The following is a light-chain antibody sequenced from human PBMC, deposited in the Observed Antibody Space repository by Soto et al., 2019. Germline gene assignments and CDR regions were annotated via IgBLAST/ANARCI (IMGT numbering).Light chain of an antibody. J-gene: IGKJ2*01. CDR2: DAS. Sequence: EMVLTQSPATLSLSPGERATRSCRASQSVSSYLAWYQQKPGQAPRLLIYDASNRATGIPARFSGSGSGTDFTLTISSLEPEDFAVYYCQQRSNWPPRYTFGQGTKLEIK. V-gene: IGKV3-11*01. CDR1: QSVSSY. CDR3: QQRSNWPPRYT.